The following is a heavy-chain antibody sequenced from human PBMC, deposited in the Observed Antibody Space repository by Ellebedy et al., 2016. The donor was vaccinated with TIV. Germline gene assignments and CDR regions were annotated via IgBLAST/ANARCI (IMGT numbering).Heavy chain of an antibody. Sequence: GESLKISCAASGFTFSEYYMTWIRQAPGKGLEWVSYISSNSGSTNYVDSVKGRFTISRDNAENSLYLQMNSLRAEDTAVYYCAREWGRSAATFDYWGQGTLVTVSS. CDR1: GFTFSEYY. D-gene: IGHD3-16*01. V-gene: IGHV3-11*05. CDR2: ISSNSGST. J-gene: IGHJ4*02. CDR3: AREWGRSAATFDY.